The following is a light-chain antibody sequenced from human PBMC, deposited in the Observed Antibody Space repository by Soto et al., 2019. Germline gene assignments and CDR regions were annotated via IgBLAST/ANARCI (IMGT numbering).Light chain of an antibody. CDR2: EVS. J-gene: IGLJ3*02. CDR3: SSYTSISTRM. CDR1: SSDVGSYNY. Sequence: QSALTQPASVSGSPGQSITISCTGTSSDVGSYNYVSWYQQHPGKAPKLMIYEVSNRPSGVSNRFSGSKSGNTASLTISGLQAEDEANYYCSSYTSISTRMFGGATHLTVL. V-gene: IGLV2-14*01.